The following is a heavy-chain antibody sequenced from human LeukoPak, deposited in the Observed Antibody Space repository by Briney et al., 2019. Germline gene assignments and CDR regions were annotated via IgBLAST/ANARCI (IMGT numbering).Heavy chain of an antibody. V-gene: IGHV1-18*01. CDR1: GYTFTSYG. Sequence: ASVKVSCKASGYTFTSYGISWVRQAPGQGLEWMGWISAYNGNTNYAEKLQGRVTMTTDTSTSTAYMELRSLRSDDTAVYYCARVLSPLSSTGAFDIWGQGTMVTVSS. J-gene: IGHJ3*02. CDR2: ISAYNGNT. CDR3: ARVLSPLSSTGAFDI. D-gene: IGHD6-13*01.